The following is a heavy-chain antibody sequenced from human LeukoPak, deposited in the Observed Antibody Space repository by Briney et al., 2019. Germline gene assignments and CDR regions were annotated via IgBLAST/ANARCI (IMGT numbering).Heavy chain of an antibody. D-gene: IGHD6-13*01. Sequence: GGSLRLSCAASGFTFSSYWMTWVRRAPGKGLEWVANIKQDGSEVHYVDSVKGRFTISRDNAKNSLYLQVNSLRAEDTAVYYCARGAAAGTSVGGNFDYWGQGTLVTVSS. V-gene: IGHV3-7*01. CDR2: IKQDGSEV. CDR1: GFTFSSYW. CDR3: ARGAAAGTSVGGNFDY. J-gene: IGHJ4*02.